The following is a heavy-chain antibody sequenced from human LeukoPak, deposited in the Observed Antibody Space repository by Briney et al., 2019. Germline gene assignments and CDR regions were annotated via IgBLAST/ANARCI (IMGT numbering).Heavy chain of an antibody. V-gene: IGHV3-30*02. CDR1: GFTFSSYG. D-gene: IGHD4-11*01. CDR2: IRYDGSNK. Sequence: GGSLRLSCAASGFTFSSYGMHWVRQAPGKGLEWVAFIRYDGSNKYYADSVKGRFTISRDNSKNTLYQQMNSLRAEDTAVYYCAKDMTTVSYFDYWGQGTLVTVSS. J-gene: IGHJ4*02. CDR3: AKDMTTVSYFDY.